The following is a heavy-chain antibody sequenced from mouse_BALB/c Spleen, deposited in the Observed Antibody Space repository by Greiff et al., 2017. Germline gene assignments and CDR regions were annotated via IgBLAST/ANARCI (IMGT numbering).Heavy chain of an antibody. V-gene: IGHV1-80*01. J-gene: IGHJ3*01. CDR3: ARDGYDVPFAY. Sequence: VQLQQSGAELVRPGPSVKISCKASGYAFSSYWMNWVKQRPGQGLEWIGQIYPGDGDTNYNGKFKGKATLTADKSSSTAYMQLSSLTSEDSAVYFCARDGYDVPFAYWGQGTLVTVSA. D-gene: IGHD2-2*01. CDR2: IYPGDGDT. CDR1: GYAFSSYW.